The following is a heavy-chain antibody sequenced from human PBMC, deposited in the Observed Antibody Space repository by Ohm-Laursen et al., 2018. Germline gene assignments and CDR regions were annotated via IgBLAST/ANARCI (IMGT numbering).Heavy chain of an antibody. J-gene: IGHJ4*02. CDR3: ARDVDYGQFDC. CDR1: GFTVSTNY. V-gene: IGHV3-53*01. Sequence: SLRLSCSASGFTVSTNYMTWVRQAPGKGLERVSVIYSGGSTYYADSVKGRFTISRDNSKNTLYLQMNSLRPEDTAVYYCARDVDYGQFDCWGQGTLVTVSS. CDR2: IYSGGST. D-gene: IGHD4-17*01.